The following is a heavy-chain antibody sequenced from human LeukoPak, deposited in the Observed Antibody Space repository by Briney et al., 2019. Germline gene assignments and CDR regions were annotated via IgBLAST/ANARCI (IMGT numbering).Heavy chain of an antibody. D-gene: IGHD2-2*02. CDR2: ISSSSSYI. CDR1: GFTFDEYA. Sequence: PGGSLRLSCAASGFTFDEYAMHWVRQAPGKGLEWVSSISSSSSYIYYADSVKGRFTISRDNAKNSLYLQMNSLRAEDTAVYYCARDAIKHRGYQLLYDYWGQGTLVSVSS. CDR3: ARDAIKHRGYQLLYDY. J-gene: IGHJ4*02. V-gene: IGHV3-21*01.